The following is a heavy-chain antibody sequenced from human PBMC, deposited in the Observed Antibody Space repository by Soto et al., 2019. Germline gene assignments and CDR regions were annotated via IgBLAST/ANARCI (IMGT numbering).Heavy chain of an antibody. V-gene: IGHV3-21*01. D-gene: IGHD2-15*01. CDR2: ISSSSSYI. J-gene: IGHJ4*02. CDR3: AREYCSGGSCYSDY. CDR1: GFTFSSYS. Sequence: EVQLVESGGGLVQPGGSLRLSCAASGFTFSSYSMNWVRQAPGKGLEWVSSISSSSSYIYYADSVKGRFTISRDNAKNSLYLQMNSLRAEDTAVYYCAREYCSGGSCYSDYWGQGTLVTVSS.